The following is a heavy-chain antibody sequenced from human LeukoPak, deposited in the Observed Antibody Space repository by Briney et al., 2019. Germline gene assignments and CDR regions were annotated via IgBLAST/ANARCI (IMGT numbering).Heavy chain of an antibody. J-gene: IGHJ4*02. D-gene: IGHD5-12*01. CDR3: ARVATMETFDY. V-gene: IGHV1-69*04. Sequence: SVKVSCKASGYTFTGYYMHWVRQAPGQGLEWMGRIIPILGIANYAQKFQGRVTITADKSTSTAYMELSSLRSEDTAVYYCARVATMETFDYWGQGTLVTVSS. CDR2: IIPILGIA. CDR1: GYTFTGYY.